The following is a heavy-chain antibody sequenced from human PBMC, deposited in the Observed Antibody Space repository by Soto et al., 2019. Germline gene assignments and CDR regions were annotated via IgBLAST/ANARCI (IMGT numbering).Heavy chain of an antibody. J-gene: IGHJ3*02. Sequence: EVQLLESGGGLVQPGGSLRLSCTASGFTFSSYDMSWVRQAPGKGLEWVSSISGSGGTTYYADSVKGRFSFSSDDSSTLLYVQMHRLTAEDAAVSYCTAYYNRPFNVFDTWGQVKRVNVSS. V-gene: IGHV3-23*01. D-gene: IGHD3-10*01. CDR1: GFTFSSYD. CDR3: TAYYNRPFNVFDT. CDR2: ISGSGGTT.